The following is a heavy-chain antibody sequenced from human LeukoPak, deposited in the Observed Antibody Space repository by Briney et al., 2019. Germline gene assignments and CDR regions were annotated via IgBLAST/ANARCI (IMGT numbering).Heavy chain of an antibody. J-gene: IGHJ4*02. D-gene: IGHD3-22*01. CDR2: ISGSGGST. CDR1: GFTFSNYT. Sequence: GGSLRLSCAASGFTFSNYTMSWVRQAPGKGLEWVSSISGSGGSTYYADSVKGRFTISRDNSKNTLFLQMNSLRAEDTAVYYCAKDPYYYDTSGYNGDYWGQGTLVTVSS. CDR3: AKDPYYYDTSGYNGDY. V-gene: IGHV3-23*01.